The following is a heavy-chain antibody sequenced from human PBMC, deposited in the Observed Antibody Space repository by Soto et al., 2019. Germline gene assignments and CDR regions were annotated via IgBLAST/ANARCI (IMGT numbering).Heavy chain of an antibody. CDR2: IYPDYSTT. Sequence: GESLKISCKGSGYSFSGHWIGWVRQTPGKGLEWMGIIYPDYSTTTYSPSFQGQVTISADKSISTAYLQWSSLKASDNAMYYCARYDSSSLAGNLFDPWGQGTLVTVSS. CDR3: ARYDSSSLAGNLFDP. V-gene: IGHV5-51*01. D-gene: IGHD6-6*01. J-gene: IGHJ5*02. CDR1: GYSFSGHW.